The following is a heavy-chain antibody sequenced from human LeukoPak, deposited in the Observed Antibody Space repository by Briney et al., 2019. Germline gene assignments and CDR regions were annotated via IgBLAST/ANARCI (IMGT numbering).Heavy chain of an antibody. Sequence: TGGSLRLSCEASGFTFRRYWMTWVRQAPGKGLKWVANIKHDGGETYYVDSVRGRFTISRDNAENSLYLQMNSLRVEDTAVYYCARGYCTYSTCYAGAFDIWGQGTMVTVSS. V-gene: IGHV3-7*04. J-gene: IGHJ3*02. CDR1: GFTFRRYW. D-gene: IGHD2-8*01. CDR3: ARGYCTYSTCYAGAFDI. CDR2: IKHDGGET.